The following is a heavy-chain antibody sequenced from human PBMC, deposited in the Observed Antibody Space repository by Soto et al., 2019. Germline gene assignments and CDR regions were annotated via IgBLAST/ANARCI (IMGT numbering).Heavy chain of an antibody. V-gene: IGHV1-46*01. CDR3: ASGEMATFFTGRYYGMDV. J-gene: IGHJ6*02. CDR2: INPSGGST. Sequence: QVQLVQSGAEVKKPGASVKVSCKASGYTFTSYYMHWVRQAPGQGLEWMGIINPSGGSTSYAQKFQGRFTMTRDTSTSTVYMELSSLRSEDTAVYYCASGEMATFFTGRYYGMDVWGQGTTVTVSS. D-gene: IGHD5-12*01. CDR1: GYTFTSYY.